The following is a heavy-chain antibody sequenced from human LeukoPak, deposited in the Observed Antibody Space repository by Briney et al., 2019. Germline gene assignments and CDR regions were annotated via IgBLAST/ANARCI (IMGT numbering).Heavy chain of an antibody. D-gene: IGHD3-22*01. CDR1: GGSISSYY. Sequence: SETLSLTCTVSGGSISSYYWSWLRQPPGKGLEWIGYIYYSGSTNYNPSLKSRVTISVDTSKNQFSLKLSSVTAADTAVYYCARVYGSISGYYYRPRYFDYWGQGTLVTVSS. CDR3: ARVYGSISGYYYRPRYFDY. CDR2: IYYSGST. J-gene: IGHJ4*02. V-gene: IGHV4-59*01.